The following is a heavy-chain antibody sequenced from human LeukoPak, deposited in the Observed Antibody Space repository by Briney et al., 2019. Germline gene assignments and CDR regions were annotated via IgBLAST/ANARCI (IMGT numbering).Heavy chain of an antibody. Sequence: SETLSLTCAVYGGSFSGYYWSWIRQPPGKGLEWIGEINHSGSTNYNPSLKSRVTISVDTSKNQFSLKLSSVTAADTAVYYCARGRIGYNYGPHKYYFDYWGQGTLVTVSS. V-gene: IGHV4-34*01. CDR3: ARGRIGYNYGPHKYYFDY. D-gene: IGHD5-18*01. J-gene: IGHJ4*02. CDR1: GGSFSGYY. CDR2: INHSGST.